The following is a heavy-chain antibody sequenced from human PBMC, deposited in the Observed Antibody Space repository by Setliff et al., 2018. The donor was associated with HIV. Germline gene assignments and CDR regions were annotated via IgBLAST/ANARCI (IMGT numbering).Heavy chain of an antibody. J-gene: IGHJ4*02. Sequence: GASVKVSCKASGYTLSSHYIHWVRQAPGHRPEWVGWINPQTGGTNFAQKFQGRITMTSDTSVNTVFIELSRLKSDDTALYYCARDLRNSNTLFGVLNFVFDLWGRGTLVTVSS. CDR2: INPQTGGT. CDR1: GYTLSSHY. D-gene: IGHD3-3*01. CDR3: ARDLRNSNTLFGVLNFVFDL. V-gene: IGHV1-2*02.